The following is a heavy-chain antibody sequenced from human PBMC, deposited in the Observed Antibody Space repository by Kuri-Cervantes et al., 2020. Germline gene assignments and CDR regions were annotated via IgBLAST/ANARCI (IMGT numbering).Heavy chain of an antibody. CDR2: INHSGST. CDR1: GGSFSGYY. CDR3: ASRNYYDSSEPWGAFDI. Sequence: LRLSCAVYGGSFSGYYWSWIRQPPGKGLEWIGEINHSGSTNYNPSLKSRVTISVDTSKNQFPLKLSSVTAADTAVYYCASRNYYDSSEPWGAFDIWGQGTMVTVSS. D-gene: IGHD3-22*01. V-gene: IGHV4-34*09. J-gene: IGHJ3*02.